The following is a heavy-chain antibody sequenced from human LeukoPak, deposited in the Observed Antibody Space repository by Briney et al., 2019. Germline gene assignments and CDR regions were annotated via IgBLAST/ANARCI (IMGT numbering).Heavy chain of an antibody. CDR3: AKDRDPGGRIVGATYFQH. D-gene: IGHD1-26*01. CDR2: ISGSGGST. CDR1: GFTFSSYA. J-gene: IGHJ1*01. Sequence: GGSLRLSCAASGFTFSSYAMRWVRQAPGKGLEWVSAISGSGGSTYYADSVKGRFTISRDNSKNTLYLQMNSLRAEDTAVYYCAKDRDPGGRIVGATYFQHWGQGTLVTVSS. V-gene: IGHV3-23*01.